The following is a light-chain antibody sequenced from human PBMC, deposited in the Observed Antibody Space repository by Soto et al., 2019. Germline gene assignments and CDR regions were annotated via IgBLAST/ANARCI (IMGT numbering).Light chain of an antibody. CDR2: SNN. V-gene: IGLV1-44*01. Sequence: QSVLTQPPSASGTPGQRVTISCSGSSSNIGSNTVNWYQQLPGTAPKLLIYSNNQRPSGVPDRFSGSKSGTSASLAISGLQSEDEADYYCAAWDDSLNYVVFGGGTNLTVL. J-gene: IGLJ2*01. CDR3: AAWDDSLNYVV. CDR1: SSNIGSNT.